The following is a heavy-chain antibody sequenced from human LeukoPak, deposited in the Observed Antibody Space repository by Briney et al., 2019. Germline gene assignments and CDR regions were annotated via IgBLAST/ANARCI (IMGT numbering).Heavy chain of an antibody. CDR3: ARDLGGIAGS. CDR2: LNEDGRTT. V-gene: IGHV3-74*01. CDR1: GFTFSRYW. J-gene: IGHJ1*01. Sequence: GGSLKLSCAASGFTFSRYWMHWVRQVPGKGLEWVSRLNEDGRTTTYADSVQGRFTISRDNNKNTLYLQMSSLRAEDTALYYCARDLGGIAGSWGQGTLVTVSS. D-gene: IGHD1-26*01.